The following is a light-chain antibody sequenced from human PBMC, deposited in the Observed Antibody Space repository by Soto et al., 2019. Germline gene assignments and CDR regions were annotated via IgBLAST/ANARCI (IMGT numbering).Light chain of an antibody. Sequence: QSVLAQPASVSGSPGQSITISCTGTSSDVGAYNYVSWYHQHHPGKAPELIIYDVTDRPSGVSTRFSGSKSGNTASLTISGLQAEDEGAYYCSSYTTIKTVIFGGGTKLTVL. V-gene: IGLV2-14*01. CDR1: SSDVGAYNY. CDR3: SSYTTIKTVI. J-gene: IGLJ2*01. CDR2: DVT.